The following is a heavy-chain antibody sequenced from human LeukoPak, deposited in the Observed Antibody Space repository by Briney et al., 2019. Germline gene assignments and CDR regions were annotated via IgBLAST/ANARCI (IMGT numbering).Heavy chain of an antibody. Sequence: GGSLRLSCAASGFTFSSYGMHWVRQAPGKGQEWVAVISYDGSNKYYADSVKGRFTISRDNSKNTLYLQMNSLRAEDTAVYYCVRSVDSSGYYPYYFDYWGQGTLVTVSS. J-gene: IGHJ4*02. D-gene: IGHD3-22*01. CDR3: VRSVDSSGYYPYYFDY. CDR2: ISYDGSNK. CDR1: GFTFSSYG. V-gene: IGHV3-30*03.